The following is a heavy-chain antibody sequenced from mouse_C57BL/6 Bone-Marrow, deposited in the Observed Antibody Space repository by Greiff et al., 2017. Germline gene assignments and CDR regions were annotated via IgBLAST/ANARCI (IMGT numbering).Heavy chain of an antibody. V-gene: IGHV2-4*01. CDR2: IWSGGST. CDR1: GFSLTSYG. Sequence: QVQLQQSGPGLVQPSQSLSITCTVSGFSLTSYGVHWVRQSPGKGLEWLGVIWSGGSTDYNAAFISRLSITKDNSKSQVFFKMNSLQADDTAIYYCAKPGYGNYDWYFDVWGTGTTVTVSS. D-gene: IGHD2-1*01. CDR3: AKPGYGNYDWYFDV. J-gene: IGHJ1*03.